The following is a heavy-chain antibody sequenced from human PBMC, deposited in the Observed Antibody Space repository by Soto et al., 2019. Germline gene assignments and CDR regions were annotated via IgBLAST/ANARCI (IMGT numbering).Heavy chain of an antibody. CDR2: INPSGGST. V-gene: IGHV1-46*01. CDR1: GYTFTSYY. D-gene: IGHD6-13*01. CDR3: ARVSSWSFFDY. J-gene: IGHJ4*02. Sequence: QVQLVQSGAEVKKPGASVKVSCKASGYTFTSYYMHWVRQAPGQGLEWMGIINPSGGSTSYAQQFQGRVTMTRETSTSTVYMELSSLRSEDTAVYYCARVSSWSFFDYWGQGTLVTVSS.